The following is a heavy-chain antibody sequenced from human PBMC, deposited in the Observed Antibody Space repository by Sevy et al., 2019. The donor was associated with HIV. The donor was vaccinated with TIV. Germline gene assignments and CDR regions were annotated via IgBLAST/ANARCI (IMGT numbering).Heavy chain of an antibody. V-gene: IGHV3-53*01. D-gene: IGHD5-18*01. CDR1: GFTVSSNY. Sequence: GGSLRLSCAASGFTVSSNYMSWVRQAPGKGLEWVSVIYSGGSTYYADSVKGRFTISRDNSKNTLYLQMNSLRAEDTAVYYCASRLSYSYGYGSYWSQGTLVTVSS. CDR3: ASRLSYSYGYGSY. J-gene: IGHJ4*02. CDR2: IYSGGST.